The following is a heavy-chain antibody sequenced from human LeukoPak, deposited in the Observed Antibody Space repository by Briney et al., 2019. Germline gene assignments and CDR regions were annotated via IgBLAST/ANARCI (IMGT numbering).Heavy chain of an antibody. CDR2: INPNSGGT. V-gene: IGHV1-2*02. D-gene: IGHD5-24*01. CDR1: GYTFTGYY. CDR3: ARDLIYHQEITPFDY. J-gene: IGHJ4*02. Sequence: ASVKVSCKASGYTFTGYYMHWVRQAPGQGLEWMGWINPNSGGTNYAQKFQGRVTMTRDTSISTAYMELSRLRSDDTAVYYCARDLIYHQEITPFDYWGQGTLVTVSS.